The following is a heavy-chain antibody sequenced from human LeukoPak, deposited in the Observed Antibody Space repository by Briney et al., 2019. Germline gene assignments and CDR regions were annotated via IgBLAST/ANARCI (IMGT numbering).Heavy chain of an antibody. Sequence: SETLSLTCAVYGGSFRGYYWSWIRQPPGKGLDWIGEINHSGSTNYNPSLKSRVTISVDTSKNQFSLKLSSVTAADTAVYYCARGHYDYGEDYWGQGTLVTVSS. J-gene: IGHJ4*02. CDR3: ARGHYDYGEDY. D-gene: IGHD4-17*01. V-gene: IGHV4-34*01. CDR2: INHSGST. CDR1: GGSFRGYY.